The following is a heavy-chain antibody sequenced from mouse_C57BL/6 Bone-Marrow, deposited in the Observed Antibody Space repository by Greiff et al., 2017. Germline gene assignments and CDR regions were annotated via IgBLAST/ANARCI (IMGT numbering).Heavy chain of an antibody. J-gene: IGHJ2*01. CDR1: GYTFTSYG. CDR3: ARWDDYDGGYFDY. D-gene: IGHD2-4*01. V-gene: IGHV1-81*01. Sequence: VQLQQSGAELARPGASVKLSCKASGYTFTSYGISWVKQRTGQGLEWIGEIYPRSGNTYYNEKFKGKATLTADKSSSTAYMELRSLPSEDSAVYFCARWDDYDGGYFDYGGRGTTLTVSS. CDR2: IYPRSGNT.